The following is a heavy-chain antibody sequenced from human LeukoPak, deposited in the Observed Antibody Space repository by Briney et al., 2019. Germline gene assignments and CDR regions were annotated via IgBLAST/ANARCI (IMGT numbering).Heavy chain of an antibody. CDR2: INANSGTR. Sequence: PGGSLTLTCQASGCAFSFFARSWLRQAPGKGLEWVSTINANSGTRSYAASVRGRFTISRDNSKNTLYLQLNTLRADDTAVYYCAKPISRGLAVTADWFAPWGQGTLVVVYS. D-gene: IGHD6-19*01. CDR3: AKPISRGLAVTADWFAP. J-gene: IGHJ5*01. CDR1: GCAFSFFA. V-gene: IGHV3-23*01.